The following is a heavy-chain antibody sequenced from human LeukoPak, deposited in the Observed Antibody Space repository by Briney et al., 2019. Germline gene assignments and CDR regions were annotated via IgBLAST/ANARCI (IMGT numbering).Heavy chain of an antibody. D-gene: IGHD6-13*01. CDR3: AITNRSSWIYFDY. CDR1: IHFIKLYD. V-gene: IGHV4-59*01. CDR2: IYYSGST. Sequence: PAETLTLTCTVWIHFIKLYDSIGIRQPPGKGLEWIGYIYYSGSTNYSPSLKSRVTIAVDTSKNQFSLRLHSATAADTAVYYCAITNRSSWIYFDYWGQGTLVTVSS. J-gene: IGHJ4*02.